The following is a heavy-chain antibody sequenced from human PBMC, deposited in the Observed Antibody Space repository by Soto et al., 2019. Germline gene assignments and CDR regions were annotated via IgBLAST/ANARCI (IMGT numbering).Heavy chain of an antibody. J-gene: IGHJ5*02. Sequence: QVQLQQCGSGLLKPSETLSLTCAIYGGSFSDYYWHWIRQSPGKGLEWIGEIHLSGRVNFTPSLKSRTSLSMDTSRNQFFLTLRSVTAADTAVYFCARTPTRGASAWLDPWGRGHLVTVSS. D-gene: IGHD1-26*01. CDR2: IHLSGRV. CDR3: ARTPTRGASAWLDP. V-gene: IGHV4-34*01. CDR1: GGSFSDYY.